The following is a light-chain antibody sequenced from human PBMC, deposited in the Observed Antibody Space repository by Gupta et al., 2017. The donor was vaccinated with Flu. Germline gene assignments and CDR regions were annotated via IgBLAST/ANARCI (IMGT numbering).Light chain of an antibody. Sequence: DIQSTQSPSTLSASAADSVTITCRASQSISASLAWYQQKKPGKAPKLLIYRASSLESGVPLRFSGSGSGTEFILTITSLQPEDFATYYCQQYDSYPYSFGQGTKLEIK. CDR3: QQYDSYPYS. J-gene: IGKJ2*03. CDR2: RAS. CDR1: QSISAS. V-gene: IGKV1-5*03.